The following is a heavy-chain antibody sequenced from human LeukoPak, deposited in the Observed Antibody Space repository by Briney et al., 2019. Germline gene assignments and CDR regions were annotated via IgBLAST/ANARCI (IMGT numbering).Heavy chain of an antibody. V-gene: IGHV4-4*08. J-gene: IGHJ4*02. CDR2: IYSSGTT. CDR1: GGSISDYY. D-gene: IGHD1-26*01. Sequence: PSETLSLTCTVSGGSISDYYWSWIRQPPGKGLEWIGSIYSSGTTNYNPPLKSRVTISVDTSKNQFSLKLTSVTAADTAVYYCARSGSYGGHFDNWGQGTLVTVSS. CDR3: ARSGSYGGHFDN.